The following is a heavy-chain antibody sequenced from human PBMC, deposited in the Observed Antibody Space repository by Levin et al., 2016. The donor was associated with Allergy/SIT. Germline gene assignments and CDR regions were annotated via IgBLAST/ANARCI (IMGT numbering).Heavy chain of an antibody. CDR3: ARGLGYCSGTSCWNWLDP. CDR2: INHSGST. J-gene: IGHJ5*02. CDR1: GGSFSGYY. V-gene: IGHV4-34*01. D-gene: IGHD2-2*01. Sequence: SETLSLTCVVYGGSFSGYYWSWIRQPPGKGLEWIGEINHSGSTNYNPSLKSRVTISVDTSKSQFSLKLSSVTAADTAVFYCARGLGYCSGTSCWNWLDPWGQGTLVTVSS.